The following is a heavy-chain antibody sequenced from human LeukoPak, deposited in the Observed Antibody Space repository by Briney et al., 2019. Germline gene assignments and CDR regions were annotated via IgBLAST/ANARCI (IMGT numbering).Heavy chain of an antibody. CDR2: IYTSGST. CDR1: GGSISSGSYY. J-gene: IGHJ4*02. V-gene: IGHV4-61*02. D-gene: IGHD1-26*01. Sequence: PSQALSLTCTVSGGSISSGSYYWSWIRQPAGKGLEWIGRIYTSGSTYYNPSLKSRVTISVDTSKNQFSLKLSSVTAADTAVYYCARDGEWELLPHFDYWGQGTLVTVSS. CDR3: ARDGEWELLPHFDY.